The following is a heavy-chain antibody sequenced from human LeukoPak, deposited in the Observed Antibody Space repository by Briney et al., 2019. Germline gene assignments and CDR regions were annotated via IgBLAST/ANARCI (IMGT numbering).Heavy chain of an antibody. CDR3: VAGGYLRY. CDR1: GFTFSTYW. CDR2: IGEDGSAK. J-gene: IGHJ4*02. V-gene: IGHV3-7*01. Sequence: QAGGSLRLSCVASGFTFSTYWMRWIRLVPGRGLEWVANIGEDGSAKYYVDSVKGRFTISRDNAKNSLYLEMNSLTTDDTAVYYCVAGGYLRYWGQGILVTVSP. D-gene: IGHD6-19*01.